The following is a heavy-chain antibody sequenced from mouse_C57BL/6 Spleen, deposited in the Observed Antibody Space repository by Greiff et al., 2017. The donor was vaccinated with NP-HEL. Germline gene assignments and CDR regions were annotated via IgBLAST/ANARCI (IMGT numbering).Heavy chain of an antibody. CDR2: IHPNSGST. CDR1: GYTFTSYW. Sequence: VQLQQPGAELVKPGASVKLSCKASGYTFTSYWMHWVKQRPGQGLEWIGMIHPNSGSTNYNEKFKSKATLTVDKSSSTAYMQLSSLTSEDSAVYYCARGSTIYYAMDYWGQGTSVTVSS. CDR3: ARGSTIYYAMDY. J-gene: IGHJ4*01. V-gene: IGHV1-64*01. D-gene: IGHD5-1*01.